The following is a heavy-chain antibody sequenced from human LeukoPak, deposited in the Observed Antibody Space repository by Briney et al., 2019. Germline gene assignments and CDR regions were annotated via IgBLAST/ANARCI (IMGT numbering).Heavy chain of an antibody. CDR2: INGDGGST. V-gene: IGHV3-74*01. CDR1: GFPFSSHW. Sequence: GGSLRLSCEASGFPFSSHWMHWVRQAPGKGLVWVSNINGDGGSTGYADSVKGRFTPSRDNAKNTLYLHMNSLRVEDTAVYYCARDEVGAPPIDYWGQGALVTVSS. D-gene: IGHD1-26*01. J-gene: IGHJ4*02. CDR3: ARDEVGAPPIDY.